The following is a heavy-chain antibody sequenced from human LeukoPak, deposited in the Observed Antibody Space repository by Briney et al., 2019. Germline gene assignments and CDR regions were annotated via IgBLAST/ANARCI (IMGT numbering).Heavy chain of an antibody. CDR3: ARDSSGYYSQYHSYYLDY. CDR1: GFTFSSYA. V-gene: IGHV3-30*01. CDR2: ISYDGSNK. Sequence: GGSLRLSCAASGFTFSSYAMHWVRQAPGKGLEWVAVISYDGSNKYYADSVKGRFTISRDNSKNTLYLQMNSLRAEDTAVYYCARDSSGYYSQYHSYYLDYWGQGTLVTVSS. D-gene: IGHD3-22*01. J-gene: IGHJ4*02.